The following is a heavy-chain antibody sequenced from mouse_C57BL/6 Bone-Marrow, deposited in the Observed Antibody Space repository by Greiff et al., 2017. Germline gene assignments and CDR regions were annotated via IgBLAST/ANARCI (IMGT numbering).Heavy chain of an antibody. CDR2: INPNNGGT. CDR3: ANMDY. J-gene: IGHJ4*01. V-gene: IGHV1-26*01. Sequence: VQLQQSGPELVKPGASVKISCKASGYTFTDYYMNWVKQSHGKSLEWIGDINPNNGGTSYNQKFKGKATLTVDKSSSTAYMQLRSLTSEDSAVYYCANMDYWGQGTSVTVSS. CDR1: GYTFTDYY.